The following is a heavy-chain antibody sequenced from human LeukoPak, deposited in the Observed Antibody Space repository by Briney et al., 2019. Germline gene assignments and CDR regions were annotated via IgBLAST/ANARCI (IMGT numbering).Heavy chain of an antibody. D-gene: IGHD2-2*01. CDR2: IYYSGNT. J-gene: IGHJ4*02. Sequence: SETDSLACTFSGASISSYCWSWIRQPPGKGLEWIGYIYYSGNTNYNPSLKSRVTILVDTSKNQFSLKLSSVTAADTAVYYCRRVSTSPDYWGQETLVTVSS. V-gene: IGHV4-59*01. CDR1: GASISSYC. CDR3: RRVSTSPDY.